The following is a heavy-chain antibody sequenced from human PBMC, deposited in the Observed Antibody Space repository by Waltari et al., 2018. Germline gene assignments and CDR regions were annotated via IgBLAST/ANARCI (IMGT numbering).Heavy chain of an antibody. V-gene: IGHV4-61*02. CDR2: IYTSGST. CDR3: ARVRLYSSSSYGMDV. J-gene: IGHJ6*02. CDR1: GGSISSGSYY. D-gene: IGHD6-13*01. Sequence: QVQLQESGPGLVKPSQTLSLTCTVSGGSISSGSYYWSWIRQPAGKGLEWIGRIYTSGSTNDTPSLKRRVTISVDTAKNQFSLKLSSVTAADTAVYYCARVRLYSSSSYGMDVWGQGTTVTVSS.